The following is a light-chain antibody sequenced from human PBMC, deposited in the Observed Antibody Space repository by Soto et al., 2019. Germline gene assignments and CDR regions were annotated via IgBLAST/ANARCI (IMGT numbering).Light chain of an antibody. Sequence: EIVLTQSPGTLSLSPGERATLSCRASQSVSSSYLAWYQQKPGQASGLLIYGASSRATGIPDRFSGSGSGTDFTLTISRLEPEDFAVYYCQQYGSSPLTFGGGTKIQIK. J-gene: IGKJ4*01. CDR1: QSVSSSY. CDR3: QQYGSSPLT. V-gene: IGKV3-20*01. CDR2: GAS.